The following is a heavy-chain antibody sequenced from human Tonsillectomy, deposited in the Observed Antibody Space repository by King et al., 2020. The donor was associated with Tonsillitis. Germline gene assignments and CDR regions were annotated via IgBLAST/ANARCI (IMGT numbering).Heavy chain of an antibody. J-gene: IGHJ4*02. CDR3: AKHRAARPLGAVDY. V-gene: IGHV3-23*04. CDR2: ISGSGGSN. CDR1: GFTFSSYA. D-gene: IGHD6-6*01. Sequence: VQLVESGGGLVQPGGSLRLSCAASGFTFSSYAMSWVRQAPGKGLEWVSAISGSGGSNYYADPGKGRFPIPRDNSKNTLYLQMNSLRAEDTAVYYCAKHRAARPLGAVDYWGQGTLVTVSS.